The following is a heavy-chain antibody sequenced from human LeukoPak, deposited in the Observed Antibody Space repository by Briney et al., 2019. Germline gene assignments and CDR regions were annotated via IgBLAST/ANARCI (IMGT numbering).Heavy chain of an antibody. J-gene: IGHJ4*02. Sequence: GGSLRLSCAASGFTFSSYGMHWVRQAPGKGLEWVAVISYDGSNKYYADSVKGRFTISRDNSKNTLYLQMNSLRAEDTAVYYCAKDTGSGPNDYWGQGTLVTVSS. V-gene: IGHV3-30*18. CDR2: ISYDGSNK. D-gene: IGHD3-10*01. CDR3: AKDTGSGPNDY. CDR1: GFTFSSYG.